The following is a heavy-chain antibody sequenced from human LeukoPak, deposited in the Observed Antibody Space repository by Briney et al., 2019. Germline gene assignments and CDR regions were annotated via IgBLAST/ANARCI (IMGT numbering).Heavy chain of an antibody. Sequence: GESLKISCKGSGYSFTSYWIGWVRQMPGKGLEWMGIIYPGDSDTRYSPSSQGQVTISADKSISTAYLQWSSLKASDTAMYYCARRAYSSSWYGGYYYYYYMDVWGKGTTVTVSS. D-gene: IGHD6-13*01. J-gene: IGHJ6*03. V-gene: IGHV5-51*01. CDR2: IYPGDSDT. CDR1: GYSFTSYW. CDR3: ARRAYSSSWYGGYYYYYYMDV.